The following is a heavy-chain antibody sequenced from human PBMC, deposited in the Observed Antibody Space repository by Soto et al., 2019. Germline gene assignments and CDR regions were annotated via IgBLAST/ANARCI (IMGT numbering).Heavy chain of an antibody. CDR3: ARDLGYYYDSSGYHTDIDY. CDR1: GCTFSSYA. D-gene: IGHD3-22*01. Sequence: GGSLKVSCKPSGCTFSSYAISWLRQAPGQGLEWMGGSIPIFGTANYAQKFQGRVTITADESTSTAYMELSSLRSEDTAVYYCARDLGYYYDSSGYHTDIDYWGQGTLVTVSS. J-gene: IGHJ4*02. CDR2: SIPIFGTA. V-gene: IGHV1-69*13.